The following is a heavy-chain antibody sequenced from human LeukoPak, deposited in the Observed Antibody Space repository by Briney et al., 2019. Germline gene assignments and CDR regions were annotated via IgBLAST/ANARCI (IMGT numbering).Heavy chain of an antibody. CDR3: ARGFRAGVGRRNAFDI. Sequence: GGSLRLSCAASGFTFSSYSMNWVRQAPGKGLEGVSSISSSSSYIYYADSVKGRFTISRDNAKNSLYLQMNSLRAEDTAVYYCARGFRAGVGRRNAFDIWGQGTMVTVSS. V-gene: IGHV3-21*01. CDR2: ISSSSSYI. J-gene: IGHJ3*02. D-gene: IGHD2-15*01. CDR1: GFTFSSYS.